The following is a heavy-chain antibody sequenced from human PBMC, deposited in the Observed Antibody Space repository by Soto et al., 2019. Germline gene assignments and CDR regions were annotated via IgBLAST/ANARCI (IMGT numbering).Heavy chain of an antibody. CDR3: ASDQWSSQWLPKFSS. D-gene: IGHD6-19*01. V-gene: IGHV3-21*01. CDR2: ISSSSSYI. Sequence: GGSLRLSCAASGFTFSSYSMNWVRQAPGKGLEWVSSISSSSSYIYYADSVKGRFTISRDNAKNSLYLQMNSLRAEDTAVYYCASDQWSSQWLPKFSSWGQGTLVTVSS. J-gene: IGHJ4*02. CDR1: GFTFSSYS.